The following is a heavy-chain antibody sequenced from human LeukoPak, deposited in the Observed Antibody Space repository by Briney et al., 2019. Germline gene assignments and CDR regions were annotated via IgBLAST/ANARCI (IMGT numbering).Heavy chain of an antibody. Sequence: SETLSLTCTVSGGSISSYFWSWIRQPPGKGLEWIGYIYYTGSINYNPSLKSRATISVDSSKNQFSLRLSSVTAADTAVYYCARTRDSGGSDYWGQGTLVTVSS. CDR1: GGSISSYF. CDR2: IYYTGSI. D-gene: IGHD1-26*01. J-gene: IGHJ4*02. CDR3: ARTRDSGGSDY. V-gene: IGHV4-59*01.